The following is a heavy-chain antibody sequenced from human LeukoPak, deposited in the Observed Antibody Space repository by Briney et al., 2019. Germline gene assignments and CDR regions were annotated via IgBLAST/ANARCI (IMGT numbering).Heavy chain of an antibody. D-gene: IGHD5-18*01. CDR2: IRYDGSNK. CDR1: GFTLSSYG. Sequence: PGGSLRLSCAASGFTLSSYGMHSVRQAPGKGLEWVAFIRYDGSNKYYADSVKGRFTISRDNSKNTLYLQMNSLRAEDTAVYYCAKAGTLDTAMIHFDYWGQGTLVTVSS. CDR3: AKAGTLDTAMIHFDY. J-gene: IGHJ4*02. V-gene: IGHV3-30*02.